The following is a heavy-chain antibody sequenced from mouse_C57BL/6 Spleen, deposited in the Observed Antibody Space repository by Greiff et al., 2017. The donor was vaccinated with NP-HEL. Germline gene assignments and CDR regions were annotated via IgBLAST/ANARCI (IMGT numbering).Heavy chain of an antibody. Sequence: SGAELVRPGASVKLSCTASGFNIKDYYMHWVKQRPEQGLEWIGRIDPEDGDTEYAPKFQGKATMTADTSSNTAYLQLSSLTSEDTAVYYCTTSLPQSTYYYAMDYWGQGTSVTVSS. V-gene: IGHV14-1*01. CDR1: GFNIKDYY. D-gene: IGHD5-1*01. CDR3: TTSLPQSTYYYAMDY. CDR2: IDPEDGDT. J-gene: IGHJ4*01.